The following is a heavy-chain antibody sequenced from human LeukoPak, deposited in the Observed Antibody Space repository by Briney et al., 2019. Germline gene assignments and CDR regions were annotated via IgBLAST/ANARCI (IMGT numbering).Heavy chain of an antibody. D-gene: IGHD3-16*01. CDR2: ISYSGST. CDR3: ARVGRGDHTWGSYYFDH. CDR1: GDSISSYH. V-gene: IGHV4-59*01. Sequence: PSQTLSLTCTVSGDSISSYHWSWIRQPPGKGLEWIGYISYSGSTNYNPSLKSRVTISVDTSENQFSLKLSSVTAADTAVYYCARVGRGDHTWGSYYFDHWGQGTLVTVSP. J-gene: IGHJ4*02.